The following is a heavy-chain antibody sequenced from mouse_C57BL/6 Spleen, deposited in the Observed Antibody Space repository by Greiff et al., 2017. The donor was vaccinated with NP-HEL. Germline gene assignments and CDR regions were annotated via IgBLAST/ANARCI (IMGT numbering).Heavy chain of an antibody. V-gene: IGHV1-64*01. J-gene: IGHJ3*01. CDR3: AREQDGAQASWFAY. CDR1: GYTFTSYW. CDR2: IHPNSGST. D-gene: IGHD3-2*02. Sequence: VQLQQPGAELVKPGASVKLSCKASGYTFTSYWMHWVKQRPGQGLEWIGMIHPNSGSTNYNEKFKSKATLTVDKSSSTAYMQLSSLTSEDSAVYYCAREQDGAQASWFAYWGQGTLVTVSA.